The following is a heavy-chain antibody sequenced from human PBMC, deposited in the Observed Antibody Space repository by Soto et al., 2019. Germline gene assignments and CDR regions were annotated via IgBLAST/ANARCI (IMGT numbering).Heavy chain of an antibody. J-gene: IGHJ6*02. CDR2: INPNSGGT. D-gene: IGHD3-10*01. CDR3: ASRYYGSGSYYTPAGHGMDV. CDR1: GYTFTGYY. Sequence: QVQLVQSGAEVKKPGASVKVSCKASGYTFTGYYMHWVRQAPGQGLEGMGWINPNSGGTNYAQKFQGRVTMTRDTSISTAYMELSRLRSDDTAVYYCASRYYGSGSYYTPAGHGMDVWGQGTTVTVSS. V-gene: IGHV1-2*02.